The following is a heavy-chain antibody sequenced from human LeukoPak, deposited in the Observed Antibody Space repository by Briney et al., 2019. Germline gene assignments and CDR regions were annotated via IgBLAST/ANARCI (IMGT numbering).Heavy chain of an antibody. J-gene: IGHJ3*02. CDR3: ARDFPSIVGATESFDI. V-gene: IGHV3-48*01. D-gene: IGHD1-26*01. CDR2: ISSSSTI. Sequence: GGSLRLSCAASGFTFSSYSMNWVRQAPGKGLEWVSYISSSSTIYYADSAKGRFTISRDNAKNSLYLQMNSPRAEDTAVYYCARDFPSIVGATESFDIWGQGTMVTVSS. CDR1: GFTFSSYS.